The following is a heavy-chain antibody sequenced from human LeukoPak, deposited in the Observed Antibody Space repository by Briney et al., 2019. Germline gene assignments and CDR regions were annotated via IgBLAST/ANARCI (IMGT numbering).Heavy chain of an antibody. CDR2: ISVSGGST. V-gene: IGHV3-23*01. CDR3: EKYPRYCEDSSGDYVDDFYI. D-gene: IGHD3-22*01. CDR1: GFTFSSYA. Sequence: TGGSLRLSCAASGFTFSSYAMSWLRHAPGKGLEWVSAISVSGGSTYYADSVKGRFTISRDNSKNTLYLQINSLRAEDTAVYYCEKYPRYCEDSSGDYVDDFYIWGGGAMATVSS. J-gene: IGHJ3*02.